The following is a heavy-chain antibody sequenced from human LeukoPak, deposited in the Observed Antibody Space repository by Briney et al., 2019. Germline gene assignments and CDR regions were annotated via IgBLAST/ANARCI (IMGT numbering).Heavy chain of an antibody. V-gene: IGHV3-30*04. CDR1: GFTFSSYA. CDR2: ISYDGSNK. D-gene: IGHD2-15*01. CDR3: AKVRYCSGVNCYPNDN. J-gene: IGHJ4*02. Sequence: GRSLSLSCAASGFTFSSYAMQWVRQAPGKGLECGTVISYDGSNKFYADSVKGRFTISRDNSKNMLYLEMNSLSTEATAVYYCAKVRYCSGVNCYPNDNWGQGTLVTASS.